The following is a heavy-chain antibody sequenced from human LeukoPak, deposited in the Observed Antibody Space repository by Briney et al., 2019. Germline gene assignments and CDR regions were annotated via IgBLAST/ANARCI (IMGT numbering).Heavy chain of an antibody. D-gene: IGHD3-10*01. J-gene: IGHJ4*02. CDR2: IKPSGGST. Sequence: ASVKVSCKASGYTFTNYYIYWVRQAPGQVLEWMGIIKPSGGSTTYAQKFQGRVTLTRDTSTSTIYMELSSLRSDDTAVYYCARGKGIYTSFPDDDYWGLGTLVTVSS. CDR3: ARGKGIYTSFPDDDY. V-gene: IGHV1-46*01. CDR1: GYTFTNYY.